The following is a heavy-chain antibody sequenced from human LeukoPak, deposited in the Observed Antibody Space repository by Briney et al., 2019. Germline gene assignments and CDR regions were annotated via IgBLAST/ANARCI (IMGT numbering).Heavy chain of an antibody. Sequence: PGGSLTLSCAASGFTFSSYAMNWVRQAPGKGLEWVGRIKSKTDGGTTDYAAPVKGRFTISRDDSKNTLYLQMNSLKTEDTAVYYCTTDLSGSYLVYWGQGTLVTVSS. J-gene: IGHJ4*02. CDR1: GFTFSSYA. CDR2: IKSKTDGGTT. CDR3: TTDLSGSYLVY. V-gene: IGHV3-15*07. D-gene: IGHD1-26*01.